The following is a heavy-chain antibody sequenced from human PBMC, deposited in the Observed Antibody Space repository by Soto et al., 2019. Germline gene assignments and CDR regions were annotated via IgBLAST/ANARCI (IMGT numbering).Heavy chain of an antibody. J-gene: IGHJ1*01. CDR1: GYTFTNYG. Sequence: SVKVSCKTSGYTFTNYGISWVRQAPGQRPQWMGWISCYNGDTKYAQTNQGRVTMTKDTSTSTAYMELRSLRSDVTAVYYCARGGSTWSAEYYQHWGQGTVVTVSS. CDR3: ARGGSTWSAEYYQH. CDR2: ISCYNGDT. D-gene: IGHD6-13*01. V-gene: IGHV1-18*01.